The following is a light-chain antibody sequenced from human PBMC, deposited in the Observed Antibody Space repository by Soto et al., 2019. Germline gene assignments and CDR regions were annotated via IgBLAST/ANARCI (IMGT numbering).Light chain of an antibody. CDR2: EAS. V-gene: IGKV3-11*01. J-gene: IGKJ4*01. Sequence: EIVLTQSPATLSLSPGERATLSCRASQSVSSYLAWYQQKPGQAPRLLIYEASNRATGIPGRFSGSGSGTDFTLTISSLEPEDFAVYYCQHRSGWPALTFAGGTEVEIK. CDR3: QHRSGWPALT. CDR1: QSVSSY.